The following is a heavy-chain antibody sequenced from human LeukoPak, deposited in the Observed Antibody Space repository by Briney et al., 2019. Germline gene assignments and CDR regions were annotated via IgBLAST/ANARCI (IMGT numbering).Heavy chain of an antibody. CDR2: IYPGDSDT. Sequence: GESLKISCKGSGYSFTSYWIGWVRQMPGKGLEWMGIIYPGDSDTRYSPSFQGQVTISADKSISTAYLQWSSLKASDTAMYYCARHQIAAAGTKHFQHWGQGTLVTVSS. CDR1: GYSFTSYW. V-gene: IGHV5-51*01. D-gene: IGHD6-13*01. CDR3: ARHQIAAAGTKHFQH. J-gene: IGHJ1*01.